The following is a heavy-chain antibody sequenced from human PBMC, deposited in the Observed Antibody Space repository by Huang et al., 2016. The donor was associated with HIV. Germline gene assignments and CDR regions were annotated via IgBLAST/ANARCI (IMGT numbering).Heavy chain of an antibody. Sequence: QVQLVQSGAEVKTPGSSVKVSCKASGGTFSKYAISWVRQAPGQGLEWMGGIIPMFGTPNYARKFQGRVTITADESTSTTYVEGSSLRSEDTALYYCARGQLGSYGDYDVLYWGQGTLVTVSS. V-gene: IGHV1-69*13. CDR3: ARGQLGSYGDYDVLY. CDR1: GGTFSKYA. CDR2: IIPMFGTP. J-gene: IGHJ4*02. D-gene: IGHD4-17*01.